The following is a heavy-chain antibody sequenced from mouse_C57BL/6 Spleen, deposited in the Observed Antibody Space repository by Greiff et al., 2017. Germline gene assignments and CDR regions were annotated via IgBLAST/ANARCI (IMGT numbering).Heavy chain of an antibody. V-gene: IGHV1-15*01. J-gene: IGHJ2*01. Sequence: QVQLQQSGAELVRPGASVTLSCKASGYTFTDYEMHWVKQTPVHGLEWIGAIDPETGGTAYNQKFKGKAILTADKSSSTAYMELRSLTSEDSAVYYCTRWGGDGDYWGQGTTLTVSS. D-gene: IGHD1-1*02. CDR3: TRWGGDGDY. CDR1: GYTFTDYE. CDR2: IDPETGGT.